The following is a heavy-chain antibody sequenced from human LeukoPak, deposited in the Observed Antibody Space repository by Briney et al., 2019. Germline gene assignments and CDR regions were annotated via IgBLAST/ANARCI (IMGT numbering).Heavy chain of an antibody. V-gene: IGHV4-4*07. CDR3: ARDACIAAAPAETFPDY. CDR2: IYTSGST. Sequence: PSETLSLTCTVSGGSISSYYWSWIRQPAGKGLEWIGRIYTSGSTNYNPSLKIRVTMSVDTSKNQFSLKLSSVTAADTAVYYCARDACIAAAPAETFPDYWGQGTLVTVSS. D-gene: IGHD6-25*01. CDR1: GGSISSYY. J-gene: IGHJ4*02.